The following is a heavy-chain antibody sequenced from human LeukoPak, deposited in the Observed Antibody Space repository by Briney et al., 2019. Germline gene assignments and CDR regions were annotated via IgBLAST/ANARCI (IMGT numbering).Heavy chain of an antibody. D-gene: IGHD2-15*01. J-gene: IGHJ4*02. V-gene: IGHV1-18*01. CDR1: GYTFTSYG. Sequence: ASVKVSCKASGYTFTSYGISWVRQAPGQGLEWMGWISAYNGNTNYAQKLQGRVTMTTDTSTSTAYMELRSLRSDDTAVYYCARGGSGYCSGGSCFYYFDYWGQGTLVTVSS. CDR2: ISAYNGNT. CDR3: ARGGSGYCSGGSCFYYFDY.